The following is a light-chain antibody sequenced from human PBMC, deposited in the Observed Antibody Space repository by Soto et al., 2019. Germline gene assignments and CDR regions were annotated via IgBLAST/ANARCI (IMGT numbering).Light chain of an antibody. CDR3: QQYGAPPLT. Sequence: EIVLTQSPGTLSLSPGERATLSCRASQSVSSRYLGWYQQRFGQAPRLLIYGASSRAIGIPDRFSGSGSGTDFTLTITRLEPEDYAVYYCQQYGAPPLTFGPGTKVD. J-gene: IGKJ3*01. CDR1: QSVSSRY. V-gene: IGKV3-20*01. CDR2: GAS.